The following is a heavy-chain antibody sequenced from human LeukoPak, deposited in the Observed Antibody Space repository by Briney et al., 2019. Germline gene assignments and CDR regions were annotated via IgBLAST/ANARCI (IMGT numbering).Heavy chain of an antibody. Sequence: GGSLRLSCAASGFTFSSYGMHWVRQAPGKGLEWVAFIRYDGSNKYYADSVKGRFTISRDNSKNTLYLQMNSLRAEDTAVYYCARDCSGSSCDHFDYWGQGTLVTVSS. V-gene: IGHV3-30*02. CDR1: GFTFSSYG. D-gene: IGHD2-15*01. J-gene: IGHJ4*02. CDR3: ARDCSGSSCDHFDY. CDR2: IRYDGSNK.